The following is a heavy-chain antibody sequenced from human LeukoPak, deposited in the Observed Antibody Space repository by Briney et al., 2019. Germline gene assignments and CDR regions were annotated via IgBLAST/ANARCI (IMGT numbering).Heavy chain of an antibody. CDR1: GFMFTSYN. CDR3: ARDGYYATDAFDL. J-gene: IGHJ3*01. CDR2: ISSSSNSI. D-gene: IGHD3-10*01. V-gene: IGHV3-48*01. Sequence: GGSLRLSCAASGFMFTSYNMNWVRQAPGKGLEWVSSISSSSNSIYYADSVKGRFTISRDIAKNSLYLQMNSLRAEDTAVYYCARDGYYATDAFDLWGQGTRVTVSS.